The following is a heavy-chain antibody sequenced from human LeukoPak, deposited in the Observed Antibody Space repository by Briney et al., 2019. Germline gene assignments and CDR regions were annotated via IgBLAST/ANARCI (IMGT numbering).Heavy chain of an antibody. CDR3: ARVFWGQLHAFDF. V-gene: IGHV4-4*07. J-gene: IGHJ3*01. CDR1: GGSISSYY. Sequence: PSETLSLTCTVSGGSISSYYWSWIRQPAGKGLEWIGRIYTSGSTNYNPSLKSRVTISIDTSKNQFSLNLSSVTAADTAVYYCARVFWGQLHAFDFWGQGTMVTVSS. D-gene: IGHD3-16*01. CDR2: IYTSGST.